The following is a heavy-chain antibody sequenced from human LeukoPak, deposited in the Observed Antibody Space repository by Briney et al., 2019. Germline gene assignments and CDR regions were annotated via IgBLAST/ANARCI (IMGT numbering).Heavy chain of an antibody. D-gene: IGHD4-17*01. CDR1: GGSISSYY. Sequence: SETLSLTCTVSGGSISSYYWSWIRQPPGKGLEWIGYIYYSGSTNYNPSLKSRVTISVDTSKNQFSLKLSSVTAADTAVYYCARAAVTALGQWGQGTLVTVSS. CDR3: ARAAVTALGQ. V-gene: IGHV4-59*12. CDR2: IYYSGST. J-gene: IGHJ4*02.